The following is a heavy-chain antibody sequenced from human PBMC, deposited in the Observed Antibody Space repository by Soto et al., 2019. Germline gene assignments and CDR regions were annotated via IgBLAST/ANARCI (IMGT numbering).Heavy chain of an antibody. CDR3: ASTYREEAFDI. D-gene: IGHD2-21*01. Sequence: QVQLPESGPGLVKPSETLSLTCTVAGGSISSYYWSWIRQPPGKGLEWFGYIYYSGSTNYNPSLKSRVTISVDTSKNQFSLKLSSVTAADTAVYYCASTYREEAFDIWGQGTMVTVSS. V-gene: IGHV4-59*08. J-gene: IGHJ3*02. CDR1: GGSISSYY. CDR2: IYYSGST.